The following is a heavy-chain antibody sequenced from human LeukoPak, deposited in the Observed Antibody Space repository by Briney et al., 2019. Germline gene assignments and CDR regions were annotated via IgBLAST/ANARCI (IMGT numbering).Heavy chain of an antibody. Sequence: ASVKVSCKASGYTFTSYDINWVRQATGQGLEWMGWMNPNSGNTGYAQKFQGRVTMTRNTSISTAYMELSSLRSEDTAVYYCARGSGYDLSIDYWGQGTLVTVSS. D-gene: IGHD5-12*01. J-gene: IGHJ4*02. CDR3: ARGSGYDLSIDY. CDR2: MNPNSGNT. CDR1: GYTFTSYD. V-gene: IGHV1-8*01.